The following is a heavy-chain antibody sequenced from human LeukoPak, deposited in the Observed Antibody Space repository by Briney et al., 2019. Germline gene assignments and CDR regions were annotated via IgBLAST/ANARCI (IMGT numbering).Heavy chain of an antibody. J-gene: IGHJ6*02. CDR1: GYTFTSYA. CDR2: INAGNGNT. D-gene: IGHD3-10*01. V-gene: IGHV1-3*01. CDR3: ARAYGSGYGMDV. Sequence: VASVKVSCKASGYTFTSYAMHWVRQAPGQRLEWMGWINAGNGNTKYSQKFQGRVTITRDTSASTAYMELSSLRSEDTAVYYCARAYGSGYGMDVWGQGATVTVSS.